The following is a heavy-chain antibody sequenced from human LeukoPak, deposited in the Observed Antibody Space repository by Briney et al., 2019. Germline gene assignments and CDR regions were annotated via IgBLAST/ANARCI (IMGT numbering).Heavy chain of an antibody. Sequence: GGSLRLSCAASGFTLSTSAMSWVRQAPGKGLEWVSGSSGRGGTTYYADSVKGRFTISSDNSKNTLYLQMNSPTAEDTAVYYCARGGMTTVTLFYWGQGTLVIVSS. V-gene: IGHV3-23*01. CDR1: GFTLSTSA. CDR2: SSGRGGTT. J-gene: IGHJ4*02. D-gene: IGHD4-17*01. CDR3: ARGGMTTVTLFY.